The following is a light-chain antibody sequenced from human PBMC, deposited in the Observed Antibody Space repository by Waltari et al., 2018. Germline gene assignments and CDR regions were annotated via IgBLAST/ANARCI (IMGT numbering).Light chain of an antibody. Sequence: QSALTQPASVSGSPGQSITIPCTGTSSDVGGYNYVPWYQQHPGKAPKIMIYEVNNRPSGVSNRVSGSKSGNTASLTISGLQAEDEADYYCSSYTSSNTLVFGGGTKLTVL. J-gene: IGLJ2*01. CDR2: EVN. CDR1: SSDVGGYNY. V-gene: IGLV2-14*01. CDR3: SSYTSSNTLV.